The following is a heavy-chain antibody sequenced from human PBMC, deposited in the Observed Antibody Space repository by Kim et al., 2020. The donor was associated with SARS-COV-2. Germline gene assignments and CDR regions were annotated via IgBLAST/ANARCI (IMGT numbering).Heavy chain of an antibody. Sequence: YGGSKKYYADSLKSRFTISRDNSKNTLYLQMNSLRAEDTAVYYCAKVGPGYWGQGTLVTVSS. CDR2: YGGSKK. CDR3: AKVGPGY. J-gene: IGHJ4*02. V-gene: IGHV3-30*02.